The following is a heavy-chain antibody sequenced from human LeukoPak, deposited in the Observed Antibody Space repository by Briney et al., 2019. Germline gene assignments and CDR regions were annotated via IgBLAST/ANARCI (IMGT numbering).Heavy chain of an antibody. CDR2: IYYSGST. D-gene: IGHD1-26*01. CDR3: ARDRYSGTYWGYFDY. CDR1: GASISGYY. V-gene: IGHV4-39*07. J-gene: IGHJ4*02. Sequence: SETLSLTCSVSGASISGYYWSWIRQPPGKRLEWIGSIYYSGSTYYNPSLKSRVTISVDTSKNHFSLKLSSVTAADTAIYYCARDRYSGTYWGYFDYWGQGALVIVSS.